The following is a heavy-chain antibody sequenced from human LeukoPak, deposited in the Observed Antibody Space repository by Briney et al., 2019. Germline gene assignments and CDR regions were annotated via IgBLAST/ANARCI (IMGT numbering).Heavy chain of an antibody. D-gene: IGHD3-3*01. J-gene: IGHJ4*02. CDR1: GFTFDDYA. CDR2: ISWDGGST. V-gene: IGHV3-43D*03. CDR3: AKDSGPGFSEWFPDY. Sequence: PGGSLRLSCAASGFTFDDYAMHWVRQAPGKGLEWVSLISWDGGSTYYADSAKGRFTISRDNSKNSLYLQMNSLRAEDTALYYCAKDSGPGFSEWFPDYWGQGTLVTVSS.